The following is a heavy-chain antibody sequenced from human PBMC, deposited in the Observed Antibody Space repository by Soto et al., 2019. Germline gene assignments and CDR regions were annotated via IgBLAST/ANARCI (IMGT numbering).Heavy chain of an antibody. V-gene: IGHV1-18*01. J-gene: IGHJ4*02. D-gene: IGHD5-18*01. CDR2: ISAYNGNT. Sequence: GASVKVSCKASGYTFTSYGISWVRQAPGQGLEWMGWISAYNGNTNYAQKLQGRVTMTTDTSTSTAYMELRSLRSDDTAVYYCARETRGYSYAYFGYWGQGTQVTVSS. CDR3: ARETRGYSYAYFGY. CDR1: GYTFTSYG.